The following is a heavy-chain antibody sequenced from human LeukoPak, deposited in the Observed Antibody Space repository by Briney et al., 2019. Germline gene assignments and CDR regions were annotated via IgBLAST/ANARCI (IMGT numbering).Heavy chain of an antibody. V-gene: IGHV3-49*04. J-gene: IGHJ6*02. CDR1: GLTFVDYA. CDR2: IRSKAYAGTT. CDR3: SRVVRDYDILTGYYNDYGLDV. Sequence: GGSLRLSCTASGLTFVDYALTWVRQAPGKGLEWVGLIRSKAYAGTTEYAASVKGRFIISRDDSKSIAYLQMNSLKTEDTAVYYCSRVVRDYDILTGYYNDYGLDVWGQGTTVTVSS. D-gene: IGHD3-9*01.